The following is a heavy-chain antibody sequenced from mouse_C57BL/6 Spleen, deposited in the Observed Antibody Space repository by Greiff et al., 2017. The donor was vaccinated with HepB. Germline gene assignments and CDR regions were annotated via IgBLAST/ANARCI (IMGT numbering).Heavy chain of an antibody. CDR1: GYTFTSYW. D-gene: IGHD1-1*01. CDR3: ARSVYYGSSWGYFDV. Sequence: QGQLQQPGAELVRPGSSVKLSCKASGYTFTSYWMHWVKQRPGQGLEWIGNIDPSDSETHYNQKFKDKATLTVDKTSSTAYMQLSSLTSEDSAVYYCARSVYYGSSWGYFDVWGTGTTVTVSS. CDR2: IDPSDSET. J-gene: IGHJ1*03. V-gene: IGHV1-52*01.